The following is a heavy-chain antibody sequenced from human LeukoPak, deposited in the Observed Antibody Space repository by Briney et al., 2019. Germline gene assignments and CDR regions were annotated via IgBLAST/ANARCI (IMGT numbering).Heavy chain of an antibody. CDR1: GGSISYYY. D-gene: IGHD5-24*01. Sequence: SETLSLTCADSGGSISYYYWSWIRQPPGKGLEWIGYIYYSGSTNYSPSLKSRVTISVDTSKNQFSLKLSSVTAADTAVYYCARGPTRYYFDYWGQGTLVTVSS. V-gene: IGHV4-59*01. CDR3: ARGPTRYYFDY. CDR2: IYYSGST. J-gene: IGHJ4*02.